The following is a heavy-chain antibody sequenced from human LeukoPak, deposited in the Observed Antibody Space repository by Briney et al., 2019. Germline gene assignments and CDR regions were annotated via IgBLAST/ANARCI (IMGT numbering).Heavy chain of an antibody. D-gene: IGHD4-11*01. J-gene: IGHJ4*02. V-gene: IGHV3-53*04. Sequence: QPGGSLRLFCAASGFTVSPDCMTWVRQAPGKGLEWVSTIYSGGTTYYADSVMGRFTISRHNSRNTMYLQMNSLRAEDTAVYYCARVDTVMAYYFDLWGQGTLVTVSS. CDR1: GFTVSPDC. CDR2: IYSGGTT. CDR3: ARVDTVMAYYFDL.